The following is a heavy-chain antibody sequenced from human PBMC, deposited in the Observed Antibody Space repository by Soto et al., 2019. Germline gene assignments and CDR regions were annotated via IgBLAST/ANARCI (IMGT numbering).Heavy chain of an antibody. Sequence: GGSLRLSCAASGFTFSSYAMSWVRQAPGKGLEWVSSISSSSSNIYYADSVKGRFTISRDNAKNSLYLQMNSLRAEDTAVYYCARAVPAASSTWGQGTLVTVSS. CDR2: ISSSSSNI. V-gene: IGHV3-21*01. CDR3: ARAVPAASST. D-gene: IGHD2-2*01. CDR1: GFTFSSYA. J-gene: IGHJ4*02.